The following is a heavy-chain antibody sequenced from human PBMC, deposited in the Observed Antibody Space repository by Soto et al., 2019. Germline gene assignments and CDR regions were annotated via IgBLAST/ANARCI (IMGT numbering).Heavy chain of an antibody. J-gene: IGHJ4*02. D-gene: IGHD3-10*01. CDR2: IHQSGSP. CDR1: GESFSGHF. CDR3: ARGAPRGIIHDFDS. Sequence: SETLSLTCAVNGESFSGHFWSWIRQSPGKGLEWIGSIHQSGSPYYNPSLKSRLTISIDKSKKQFSLRLSSVTAADTAVYYCARGAPRGIIHDFDSWGQGSLVTVSS. V-gene: IGHV4-34*01.